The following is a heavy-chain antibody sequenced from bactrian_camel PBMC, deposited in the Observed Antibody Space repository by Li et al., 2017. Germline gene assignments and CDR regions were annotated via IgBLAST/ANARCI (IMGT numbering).Heavy chain of an antibody. Sequence: QLVESGGGLVQPGGSLRLSCAASGFTLSTYDMRWVRQAPGKGLEWVSRISPFGGSTYYADSVKGRFAISRDNAKNTLYLQMNSLKTEDTAMYYCAKDSIHSYGGVWSFSRDCPHNNNWGQGTQVTVS. V-gene: IGHV3S1*01. J-gene: IGHJ4*01. D-gene: IGHD4*01. CDR1: GFTLSTYD. CDR2: ISPFGGST. CDR3: AKDSIHSYGGVWSFSRDCPHNNN.